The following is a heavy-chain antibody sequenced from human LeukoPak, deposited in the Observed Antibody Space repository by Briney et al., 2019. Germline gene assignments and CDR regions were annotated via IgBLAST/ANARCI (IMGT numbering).Heavy chain of an antibody. Sequence: PGGSLRLSCAASGFSFSSYWMSWVRQAPGKGLEWVANIKQDGSEKYYVDSVKGRFTISRDNAKNSLYLQMSSLRAEDTAVYYCANGRRTFDYWGQGTLVTVSS. CDR2: IKQDGSEK. J-gene: IGHJ4*02. V-gene: IGHV3-7*01. CDR3: ANGRRTFDY. CDR1: GFSFSSYW.